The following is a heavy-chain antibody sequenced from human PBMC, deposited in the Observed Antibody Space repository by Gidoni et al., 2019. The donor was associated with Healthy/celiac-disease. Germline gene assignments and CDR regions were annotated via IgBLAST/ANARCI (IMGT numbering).Heavy chain of an antibody. CDR1: GYSISSGYY. CDR2: IYHSGST. V-gene: IGHV4-38-2*02. D-gene: IGHD4-17*01. CDR3: AIEGGYGDP. Sequence: QVQLQESGPGLVKPSETLSLTCTVSGYSISSGYYWGWIRQPPGKGLEWIGSIYHSGSTYYNPSLKSRVTISVDTSKNQFSLKLSSVTAADTAVYYCAIEGGYGDPWGQGTLVTVSS. J-gene: IGHJ5*02.